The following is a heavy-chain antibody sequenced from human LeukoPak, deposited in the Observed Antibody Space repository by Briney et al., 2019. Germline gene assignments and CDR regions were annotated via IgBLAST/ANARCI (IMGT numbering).Heavy chain of an antibody. CDR2: IYYSGST. CDR1: GGSISSSSYY. J-gene: IGHJ4*02. D-gene: IGHD3-22*01. Sequence: SETLSLTCTVSGGSISSSSYYWGWIRQPPGKGLEWIGSIYYSGSTYNNPSRKSRVTMSVDTSMNQFSLKLSSVTAADTAVYYCVRLLYDSSGYYYFDYWGQGTLVTVSS. V-gene: IGHV4-39*01. CDR3: VRLLYDSSGYYYFDY.